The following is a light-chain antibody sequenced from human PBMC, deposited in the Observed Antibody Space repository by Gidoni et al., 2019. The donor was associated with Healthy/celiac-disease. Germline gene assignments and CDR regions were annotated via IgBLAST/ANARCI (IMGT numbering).Light chain of an antibody. CDR2: GAS. CDR3: QQYGSSTWT. Sequence: EIVVTQYTGTLSLSTGERATLSCRASQRVSSSYLAWYQQKPGQAPRLLIYGASRRATGIPDRFSGRGSGTYFTLTIRRLQPEDFAVYSCQQYGSSTWTFGQGTKVEIK. V-gene: IGKV3-20*01. CDR1: QRVSSSY. J-gene: IGKJ1*01.